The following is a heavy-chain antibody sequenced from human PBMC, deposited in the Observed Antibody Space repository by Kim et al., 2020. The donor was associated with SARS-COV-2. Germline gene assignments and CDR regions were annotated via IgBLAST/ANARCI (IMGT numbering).Heavy chain of an antibody. D-gene: IGHD3-22*01. J-gene: IGHJ4*02. Sequence: ASVKVSCKASGYTFTGYYMHWVRQAHGQGLEWMGRINPNSGGTNYAQKFQGRVTMTRDTSISTAYMELSRLRSDDTAVYYCASLALYYDSSGYLDYWGQGPLVTVSS. V-gene: IGHV1-2*06. CDR2: INPNSGGT. CDR1: GYTFTGYY. CDR3: ASLALYYDSSGYLDY.